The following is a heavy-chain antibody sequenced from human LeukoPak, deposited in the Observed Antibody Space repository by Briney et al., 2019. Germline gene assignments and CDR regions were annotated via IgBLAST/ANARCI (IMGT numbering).Heavy chain of an antibody. V-gene: IGHV1-69*04. CDR1: GGTFSSYA. CDR2: IIPILGIA. D-gene: IGHD6-19*01. Sequence: GASVKVSCKASGGTFSSYAISWVRQAPGQGLEWMGRIIPILGIANYAQKFQGRVTITADKSTSTAYMELSRLRSDDTAVYYCARDRAVAGTSTFDYWGQGTLVTVSS. J-gene: IGHJ4*02. CDR3: ARDRAVAGTSTFDY.